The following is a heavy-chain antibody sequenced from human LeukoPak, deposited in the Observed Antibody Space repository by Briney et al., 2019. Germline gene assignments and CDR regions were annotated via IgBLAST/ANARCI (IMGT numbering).Heavy chain of an antibody. Sequence: GGSLRLSCTASGFTFSSYWMHWVRQAPGKGLEWVAVIWYDGSNKYYADSVKGRFTISRDNSKNTLDLQMNSLRAEDTAVYYCARDRSYDFWSGYSTPDYWGQGTLVTVSS. J-gene: IGHJ4*02. CDR1: GFTFSSYW. CDR3: ARDRSYDFWSGYSTPDY. V-gene: IGHV3-33*08. CDR2: IWYDGSNK. D-gene: IGHD3-3*01.